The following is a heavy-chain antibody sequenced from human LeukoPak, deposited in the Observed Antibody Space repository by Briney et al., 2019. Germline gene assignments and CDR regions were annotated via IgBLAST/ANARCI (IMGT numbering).Heavy chain of an antibody. CDR1: GFTFSSYS. CDR2: VSSSSSYI. V-gene: IGHV3-21*01. CDR3: ASIVATTDDY. Sequence: GGSLRLSCAASGFTFSSYSMNWVRQAPGKGLEWVSSVSSSSSYIYYADSVKGRFTISRDNAKNSLYLQMNSLRAEDTAVYYCASIVATTDDYWGQGTLVTVSS. J-gene: IGHJ4*02. D-gene: IGHD5-12*01.